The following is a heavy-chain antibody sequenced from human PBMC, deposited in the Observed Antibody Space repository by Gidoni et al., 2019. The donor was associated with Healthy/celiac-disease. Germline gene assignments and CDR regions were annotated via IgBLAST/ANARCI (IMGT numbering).Heavy chain of an antibody. Sequence: VQLLQSGSEVKKPGSSVKVSCKASGGTFSSYAISWVRQAPGQGLEWKEGIIPIFGKENYAQKFQGRVTINADESTSTAYMELSRLRSEEKAVYYCARDDRDDAFDIWGQGKMVTVSS. CDR1: GGTFSSYA. CDR2: IIPIFGKE. CDR3: ARDDRDDAFDI. V-gene: IGHV1-69*01. J-gene: IGHJ3*02.